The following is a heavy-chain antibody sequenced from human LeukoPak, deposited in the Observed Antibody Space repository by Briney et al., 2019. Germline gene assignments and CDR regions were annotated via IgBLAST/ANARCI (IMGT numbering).Heavy chain of an antibody. D-gene: IGHD3-16*02. CDR1: GYSISSGYY. J-gene: IGHJ5*02. CDR2: IYHSGST. CDR3: AREGPRREFGKLIVAFRGWLDP. Sequence: SETLSLTCTVSGYSISSGYYWGWIRQPPGKGLEWIGSIYHSGSTYYNPSLKGRVTISVDTSKNQFSLKLSSATAADTAVYYCAREGPRREFGKLIVAFRGWLDPWGQGTLVTVSS. V-gene: IGHV4-38-2*02.